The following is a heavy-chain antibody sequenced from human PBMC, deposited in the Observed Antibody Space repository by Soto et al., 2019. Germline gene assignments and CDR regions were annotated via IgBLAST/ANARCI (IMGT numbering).Heavy chain of an antibody. J-gene: IGHJ6*02. CDR2: IIPILGIA. CDR1: GGTFSSYT. Sequence: ASVKVSCKASGGTFSSYTISWVRQAPGQGLEWMGRIIPILGIANYAQKFQGRVTITADKSTSTAYMELSSLRSEDTAVYYCARDLTMVRGVPYYYYGMDVWGQGTTVTVSS. D-gene: IGHD3-10*01. CDR3: ARDLTMVRGVPYYYYGMDV. V-gene: IGHV1-69*04.